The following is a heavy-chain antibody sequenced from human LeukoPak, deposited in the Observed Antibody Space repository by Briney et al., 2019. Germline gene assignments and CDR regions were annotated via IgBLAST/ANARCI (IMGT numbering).Heavy chain of an antibody. V-gene: IGHV3-21*01. D-gene: IGHD5-18*01. CDR2: ISSSSSYI. J-gene: IGHJ4*02. CDR3: AREVLGYSYGGFDY. Sequence: GGSLRLSCAASEFTFSSYSMNWVRQAPGKGLEWVSSISSSSSYIYYADSVKGRFTISRDNAKNSLYLQMNSLRAEDTAVYYCAREVLGYSYGGFDYWGQGTLVTVSS. CDR1: EFTFSSYS.